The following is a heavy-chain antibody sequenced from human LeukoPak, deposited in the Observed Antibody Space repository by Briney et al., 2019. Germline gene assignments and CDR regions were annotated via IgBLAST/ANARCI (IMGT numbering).Heavy chain of an antibody. J-gene: IGHJ5*02. CDR3: ARSLGSLKEYWWFDP. V-gene: IGHV1-2*02. CDR1: GYTFTSYD. Sequence: ASVKVSCKASGYTFTSYDINWVRQATGQGLEWMGWINPNSGATNYVQSFKGRVTMTRDTTSSTVYMELSTLRSDDTAVYFCARSLGSLKEYWWFDPWGQGTLVSVSS. D-gene: IGHD2/OR15-2a*01. CDR2: INPNSGAT.